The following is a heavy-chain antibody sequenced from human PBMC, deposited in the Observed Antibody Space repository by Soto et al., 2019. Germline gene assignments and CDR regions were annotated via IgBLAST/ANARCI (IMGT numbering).Heavy chain of an antibody. CDR3: ARRASR. Sequence: NPGGSLRLSCAASGFTLSLYTINWVRQAPGKGLEWVSSLGVSDDRFYADSVKGRSTISRDNAKNTLYLEMSSLRAEDSAVYYCARRASRWGQGTMVTVSS. J-gene: IGHJ3*01. D-gene: IGHD1-26*01. CDR2: LGVSDDR. CDR1: GFTLSLYT. V-gene: IGHV3-21*06.